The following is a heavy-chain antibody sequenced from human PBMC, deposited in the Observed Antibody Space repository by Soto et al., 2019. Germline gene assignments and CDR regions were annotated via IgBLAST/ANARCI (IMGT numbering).Heavy chain of an antibody. J-gene: IGHJ3*02. CDR2: ISGSGGST. Sequence: GGSLRLSCAASGFIFSSDAMSWVRQAPGQGLEWVSAISGSGGSTYYADSVKGRFTISRDNSKNTLYLQMNSLRAEDTAVYYCAKGGEGVRAGWQDFDSWGKGAMVTVSS. V-gene: IGHV3-23*01. CDR3: AKGGEGVRAGWQDFDS. CDR1: GFIFSSDA. D-gene: IGHD6-13*01.